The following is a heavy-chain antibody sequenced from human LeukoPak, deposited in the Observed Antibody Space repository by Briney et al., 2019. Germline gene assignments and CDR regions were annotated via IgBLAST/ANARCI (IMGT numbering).Heavy chain of an antibody. Sequence: GGSLRLSCAASGFTFSSYSMNWVRQAPGKGLEWVSSISSSSSYIYYADSVKGRFTISRDNAKNSLYLQMNSLRAEDTAVYYCARRSLGSWYLPYYFDYWGQGTLVTVS. D-gene: IGHD6-13*01. CDR3: ARRSLGSWYLPYYFDY. V-gene: IGHV3-21*01. CDR2: ISSSSSYI. CDR1: GFTFSSYS. J-gene: IGHJ4*02.